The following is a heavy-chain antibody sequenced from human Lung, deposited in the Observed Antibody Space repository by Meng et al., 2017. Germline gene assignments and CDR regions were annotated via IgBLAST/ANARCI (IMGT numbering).Heavy chain of an antibody. Sequence: QVQLVPAGAEVKKPGASVKVSCKASGYTFTGYYIHWVRQAPGQGLEWMGRINPKSGGTNYAQKFQGRVTMTRDTSISTAYIELSGLRSDDTAVYYCARGGSYSSDYWGQGTLVTVSS. V-gene: IGHV1-2*06. CDR1: GYTFTGYY. CDR3: ARGGSYSSDY. D-gene: IGHD3-16*01. CDR2: INPKSGGT. J-gene: IGHJ4*02.